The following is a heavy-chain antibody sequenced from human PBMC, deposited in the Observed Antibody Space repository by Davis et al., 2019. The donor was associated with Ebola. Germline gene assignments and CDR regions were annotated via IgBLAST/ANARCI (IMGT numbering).Heavy chain of an antibody. V-gene: IGHV4-34*01. CDR1: GGSFSGYN. D-gene: IGHD4-11*01. CDR2: INHSGST. J-gene: IGHJ6*02. Sequence: SETLSLTCAVYGGSFSGYNWNWIRQAPGKGLEWIGEINHSGSTNYNPSLKSRVTISVDTSKNQFSLKLSSVTAADTAVYYCARDRSETYSNYYYYYGMDVWGQGTTVTVSS. CDR3: ARDRSETYSNYYYYYGMDV.